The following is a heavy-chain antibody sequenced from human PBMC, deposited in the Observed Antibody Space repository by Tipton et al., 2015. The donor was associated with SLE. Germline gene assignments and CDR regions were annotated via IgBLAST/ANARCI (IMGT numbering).Heavy chain of an antibody. V-gene: IGHV4-4*07. J-gene: IGHJ6*02. Sequence: LRLSCTVSGGSISSYYWSWIRQPAGKGLEWIGRVYSSGSTNYNPSLKSRVSMSVDTSKNQFSLKLRSVTAADTAVYYCARDTDGDYFDYYGMDVWGQGTTVIVSS. CDR2: VYSSGST. D-gene: IGHD3-10*01. CDR3: ARDTDGDYFDYYGMDV. CDR1: GGSISSYY.